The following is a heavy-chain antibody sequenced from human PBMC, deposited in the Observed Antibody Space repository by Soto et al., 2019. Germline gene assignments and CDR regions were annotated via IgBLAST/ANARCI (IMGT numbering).Heavy chain of an antibody. Sequence: SETLSLTCAVYGGSFSGDYWSWIRQPPGKGLEWIGEINHSGSTNYNPSLKSRVTISVDTSKNQFSLKLSSVTAADTAVYYCARGSMFSASQRRYNWNDGVVSRPYYYGMDVWGQGTTVTVSS. D-gene: IGHD1-1*01. V-gene: IGHV4-34*01. CDR2: INHSGST. CDR1: GGSFSGDY. J-gene: IGHJ6*02. CDR3: ARGSMFSASQRRYNWNDGVVSRPYYYGMDV.